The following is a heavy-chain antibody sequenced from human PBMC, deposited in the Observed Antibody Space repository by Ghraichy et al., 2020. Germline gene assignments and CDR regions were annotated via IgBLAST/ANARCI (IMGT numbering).Heavy chain of an antibody. V-gene: IGHV1-69*06. J-gene: IGHJ6*02. CDR3: ATSTRVYKSCSRGNCHYAYDMDV. D-gene: IGHD2-21*01. CDR1: GGTFSTFG. Sequence: SVKVSCKASGGTFSTFGVSWVRQAPGQGLEWVGGIIPMFGATNYAQKFQGRVNISADILTSTAYMELSSLRSDDTAFYYCATSTRVYKSCSRGNCHYAYDMDVWGQGTTVTVSS. CDR2: IIPMFGAT.